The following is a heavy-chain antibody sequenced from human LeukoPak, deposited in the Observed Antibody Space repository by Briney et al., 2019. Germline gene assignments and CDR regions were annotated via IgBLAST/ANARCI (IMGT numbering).Heavy chain of an antibody. Sequence: SETLSLTCTVSGGSISSYYWSWIRQPPGKGLEWIGYIYYSGSTNYNPSLKSRVTISVDTSKNQFSLKLSSVTAADTAVYYCAREIYGSGSYYPTSWFDPGGQGTLVTVSS. CDR3: AREIYGSGSYYPTSWFDP. J-gene: IGHJ5*02. V-gene: IGHV4-59*12. CDR1: GGSISSYY. D-gene: IGHD3-10*01. CDR2: IYYSGST.